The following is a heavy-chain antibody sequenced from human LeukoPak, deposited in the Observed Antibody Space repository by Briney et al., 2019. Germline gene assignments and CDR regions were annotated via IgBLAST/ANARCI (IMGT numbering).Heavy chain of an antibody. V-gene: IGHV1-8*01. D-gene: IGHD2-2*01. J-gene: IGHJ6*02. CDR1: GYTFTSYD. Sequence: ASVKVSCKASGYTFTSYDINWVRQATGQGLEWMGWMNPNSGNTGYAQKFQGRVTMTRNTSISTAYMELSSLRSEDTAVYYCARGSEYCSSTSCSNPYYYYGMDVWGQGTTVTVSS. CDR3: ARGSEYCSSTSCSNPYYYYGMDV. CDR2: MNPNSGNT.